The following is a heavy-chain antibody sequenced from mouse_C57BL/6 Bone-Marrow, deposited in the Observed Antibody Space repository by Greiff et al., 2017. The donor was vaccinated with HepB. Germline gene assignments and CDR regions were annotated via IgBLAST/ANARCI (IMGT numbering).Heavy chain of an antibody. Sequence: VQLQQSGPELVKPGASVKISCKASVYSFTGYYMNWVKQSPEKSLEWIGEINPSTGGTTYNQKFKAKATLTVDKSSSTAYMQLKSLTSEDSAVYYCARAGTGGYWGQGTTLTVSS. D-gene: IGHD3-3*01. J-gene: IGHJ2*01. CDR2: INPSTGGT. CDR3: ARAGTGGY. CDR1: VYSFTGYY. V-gene: IGHV1-42*01.